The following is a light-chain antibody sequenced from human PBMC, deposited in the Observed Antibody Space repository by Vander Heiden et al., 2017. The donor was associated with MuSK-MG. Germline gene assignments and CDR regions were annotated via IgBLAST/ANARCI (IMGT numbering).Light chain of an antibody. V-gene: IGKV1-9*01. CDR2: AAS. Sequence: DIQLTQSPAFLSASVGDRVTITCRASQGIKNFLAWYQQKPGKVPQVLIYAASTLQSGIPSRFRGSGSGTEFTITISSVQADDFATYYCQRMDSDPAFGQGTRLE. CDR3: QRMDSDPA. J-gene: IGKJ5*01. CDR1: QGIKNF.